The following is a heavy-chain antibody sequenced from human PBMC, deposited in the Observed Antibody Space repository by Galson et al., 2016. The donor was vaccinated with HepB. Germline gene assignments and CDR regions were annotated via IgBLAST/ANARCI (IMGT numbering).Heavy chain of an antibody. CDR1: GFTFTSFA. D-gene: IGHD2/OR15-2a*01. CDR2: VSCNGGTT. Sequence: SLRLSCAASGFTFTSFAMHWFRQAPGKGLQYVSAVSCNGGTTYSAEPVKGRFTISRVNSKNTLYLQIIGLRPDDTAIYYFAIDHHPYKPTYYYWYFDLWGRGTLVTVSS. J-gene: IGHJ2*01. V-gene: IGHV3-64*04. CDR3: AIDHHPYKPTYYYWYFDL.